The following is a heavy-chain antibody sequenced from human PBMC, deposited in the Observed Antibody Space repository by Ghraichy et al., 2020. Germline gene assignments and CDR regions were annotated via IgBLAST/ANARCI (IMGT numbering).Heavy chain of an antibody. Sequence: SETLSLTCTVSGGSINSAGYHWGWIRQPPWKGLEWIGTIKYSGTTYYNPSLKSRVTISVDTSKNQISLKLNSVTAADTAVYYCARRIAGSSLRDFWGRGTLITVSS. CDR1: GGSINSAGYH. V-gene: IGHV4-39*01. CDR3: ARRIAGSSLRDF. J-gene: IGHJ4*02. D-gene: IGHD3-10*01. CDR2: IKYSGTT.